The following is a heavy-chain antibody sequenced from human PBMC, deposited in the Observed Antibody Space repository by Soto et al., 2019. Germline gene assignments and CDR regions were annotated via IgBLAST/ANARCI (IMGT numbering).Heavy chain of an antibody. CDR3: ARDRTSGSSSSRAPDY. V-gene: IGHV1-18*01. Sequence: ASVKVSCKASGYTFTSYGISWVRQAPGQGLEWVGWISAYNGNTNYAQKLQGRVTMTTDTSTSTAYMELRSLRSDDTAVYYCARDRTSGSSSSRAPDYWGQGTLVTVSS. CDR1: GYTFTSYG. D-gene: IGHD6-13*01. CDR2: ISAYNGNT. J-gene: IGHJ4*02.